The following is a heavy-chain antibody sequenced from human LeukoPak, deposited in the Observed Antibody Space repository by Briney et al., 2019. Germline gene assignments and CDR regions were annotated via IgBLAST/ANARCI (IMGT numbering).Heavy chain of an antibody. CDR3: ARDIATILHQD. CDR1: GGSISSGSYY. Sequence: SETLSLTCTVSGGSISSGSYYWSWIRQPAGKGLEWIGRIYTSGSTNYNPSLKSRVTISVDTSKNQFSLKLSSVTAADTAVYYCARDIATILHQDWGQGTLVTVSS. V-gene: IGHV4-61*02. J-gene: IGHJ4*02. CDR2: IYTSGST. D-gene: IGHD3-9*01.